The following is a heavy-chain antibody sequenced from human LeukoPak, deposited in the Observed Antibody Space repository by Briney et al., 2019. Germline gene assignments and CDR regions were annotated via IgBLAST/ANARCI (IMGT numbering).Heavy chain of an antibody. CDR3: ARSYYYESSGYYPAAY. Sequence: GGSLRLSCVASGFTFSNYWMTWVRQAPGKGLQWVANIKYDGSEKFSVESVKGRFTISRDNANRSLYLQMNSLRAEDTAVYYCARSYYYESSGYYPAAYWGQGTLVTVSS. J-gene: IGHJ4*02. D-gene: IGHD3-22*01. CDR2: IKYDGSEK. CDR1: GFTFSNYW. V-gene: IGHV3-7*01.